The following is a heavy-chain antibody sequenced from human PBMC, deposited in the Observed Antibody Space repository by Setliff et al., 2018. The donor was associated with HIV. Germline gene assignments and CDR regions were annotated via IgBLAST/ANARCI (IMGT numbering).Heavy chain of an antibody. Sequence: GGSLRLSCAASGFTVSSHYMSWVRQAPGKGLEWVSTIYSDGSTYHADSVKGRFTLSRDNSKNTLYLQMNSLRAEDTAVYYCARDFRLRSLGPGAILDWGQGTLVTVSS. J-gene: IGHJ4*02. V-gene: IGHV3-66*01. CDR2: IYSDGST. CDR1: GFTVSSHY. D-gene: IGHD1-26*01. CDR3: ARDFRLRSLGPGAILD.